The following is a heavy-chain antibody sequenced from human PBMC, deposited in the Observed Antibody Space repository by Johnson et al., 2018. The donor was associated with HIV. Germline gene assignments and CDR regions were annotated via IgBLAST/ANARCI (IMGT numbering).Heavy chain of an antibody. Sequence: MQLVESGGGVVRPGGSLRLSCAASGFTFDDYGMSWVRQVAGKGLEWVSVIGTAGEAYYQGSVKGRFTIARENAKNSFYLQMNSRRAGATAVYYCARGRGIVGPQQVALDIWGQGTMVTVSS. CDR1: GFTFDDYG. V-gene: IGHV3-13*01. CDR2: IGTAGEA. D-gene: IGHD1-26*01. CDR3: ARGRGIVGPQQVALDI. J-gene: IGHJ3*02.